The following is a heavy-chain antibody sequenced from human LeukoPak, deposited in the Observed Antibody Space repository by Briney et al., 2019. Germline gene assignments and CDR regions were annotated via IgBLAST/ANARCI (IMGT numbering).Heavy chain of an antibody. CDR2: IGSKPSGGTT. V-gene: IGHV3-49*04. CDR3: TRWLISAVLDY. CDR1: GFTFGDYA. Sequence: PGGSLRLSCTGFGFTFGDYAVTWVRQAPGKGLEWVGSIGSKPSGGTTEYAASLKGRVTISRDDSESNAYLQINSLKTEDTAVYYCTRWLISAVLDYWGQGTLVTVSS. D-gene: IGHD5-12*01. J-gene: IGHJ4*02.